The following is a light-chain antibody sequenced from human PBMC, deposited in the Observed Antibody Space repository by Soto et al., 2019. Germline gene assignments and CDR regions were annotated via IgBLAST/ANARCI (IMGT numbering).Light chain of an antibody. CDR3: QVWDGSSDHYV. Sequence: SYELTQPPSVSVAPGQTARITCGGNNIGGKSVHWYQQKPGQAPVLVVYEGSDRPSGIPARFSGSNSGNTATLTIARVEAGDEADYYCQVWDGSSDHYVFGTGTKLTVL. CDR1: NIGGKS. J-gene: IGLJ1*01. CDR2: EGS. V-gene: IGLV3-21*02.